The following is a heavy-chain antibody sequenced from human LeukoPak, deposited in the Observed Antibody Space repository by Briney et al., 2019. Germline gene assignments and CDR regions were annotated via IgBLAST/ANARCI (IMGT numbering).Heavy chain of an antibody. J-gene: IGHJ4*02. D-gene: IGHD2-2*01. CDR2: IHYSGHT. CDR1: GDSMSSYY. Sequence: SETLSLTCTVSGDSMSSYYWSWIRQPPGKGLEWIGYIHYSGHTNYNPSLKSRVTISVDTSKNQFSLKLSSVTAADTAVYYCARHKKSQVVPAAIKYFDYWGQGTLVTVSS. V-gene: IGHV4-59*08. CDR3: ARHKKSQVVPAAIKYFDY.